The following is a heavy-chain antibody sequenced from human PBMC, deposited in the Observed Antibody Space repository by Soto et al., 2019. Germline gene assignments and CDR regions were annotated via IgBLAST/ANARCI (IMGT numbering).Heavy chain of an antibody. J-gene: IGHJ4*02. CDR3: ARLQYYFDY. V-gene: IGHV4-59*08. CDR2: IYYSGST. Sequence: SETLSLTCAVYGESFSGYIWTWIRQTPGKGLEWIGYIYYSGSTNYNPSLKSRVTISVDTSKNQFSLKLSSVTAADTAVYYCARLQYYFDYWGQGTLVTVFS. CDR1: GESFSGYI.